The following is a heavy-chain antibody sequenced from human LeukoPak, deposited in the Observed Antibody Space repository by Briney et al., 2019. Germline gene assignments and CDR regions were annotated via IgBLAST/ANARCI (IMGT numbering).Heavy chain of an antibody. CDR2: IKKTGSET. D-gene: IGHD2-15*01. V-gene: IGHV3-7*01. CDR1: GLTFSSYR. Sequence: GGSLRLSCAASGLTFSSYRMNWVRQAPGKGLEWVVYIKKTGSETYYVDSVKGRFTITRDNTRNSLFLQMYSLRAEDTAVYFCAREDGYCSGGNCYSYFDSWGQGTLVTVSS. J-gene: IGHJ4*02. CDR3: AREDGYCSGGNCYSYFDS.